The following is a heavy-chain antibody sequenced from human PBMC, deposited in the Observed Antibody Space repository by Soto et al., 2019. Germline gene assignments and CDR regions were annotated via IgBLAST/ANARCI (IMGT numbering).Heavy chain of an antibody. J-gene: IGHJ6*03. CDR2: IRSKAYGGTT. CDR3: TRDLGGQLLHPYYYYYYMDV. CDR1: GFTFGDYA. V-gene: IGHV3-49*03. D-gene: IGHD2-2*02. Sequence: EVQLVESGGGLVQPGRSLRLSCTASGFTFGDYAMSWFRQAPGKGLEWVGFIRSKAYGGTTEYAASVKGRFTISRDDSKSIAYLQMNSQETEDTVVYYGTRDLGGQLLHPYYYYYYMDVWGKGTTVTVSS.